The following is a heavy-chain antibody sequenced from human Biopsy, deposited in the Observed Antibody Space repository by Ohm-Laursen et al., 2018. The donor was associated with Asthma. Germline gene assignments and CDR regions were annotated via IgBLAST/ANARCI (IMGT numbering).Heavy chain of an antibody. V-gene: IGHV4-61*01. CDR1: GVSISSGSYY. CDR3: AIVPTTLRYFDL. CDR2: ISNSGST. Sequence: SETLSLTCTVSGVSISSGSYYWSWIRQPPGKGLARVSYISNSGSTDYNPSLKSRLTISMDTSKNQFSQKLSSVTAADTSVYYCAIVPTTLRYFDLWGRGTLVTVSS. D-gene: IGHD2-15*01. J-gene: IGHJ2*01.